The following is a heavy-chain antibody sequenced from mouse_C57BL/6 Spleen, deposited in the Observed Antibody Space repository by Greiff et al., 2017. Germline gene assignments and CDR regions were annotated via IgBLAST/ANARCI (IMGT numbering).Heavy chain of an antibody. CDR1: GYAFSSSW. Sequence: QVQLQQSGPELVKPGASVKISCKASGYAFSSSWMNWVKQRPGKGLEWIGRIYPGDGDTNYNGKFKGKATLTADKSSSTAYMQLSSLTSEDSAVYFCAKLTGTYCDYWGQGTTLTVSS. CDR3: AKLTGTYCDY. V-gene: IGHV1-82*01. J-gene: IGHJ2*01. CDR2: IYPGDGDT. D-gene: IGHD4-1*01.